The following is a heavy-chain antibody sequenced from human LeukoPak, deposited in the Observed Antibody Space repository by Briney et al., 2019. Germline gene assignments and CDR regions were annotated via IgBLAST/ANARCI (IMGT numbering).Heavy chain of an antibody. J-gene: IGHJ4*02. V-gene: IGHV3-23*01. Sequence: GGSLRLSCAASGFTFGSYAMSWVRQAPGKGLEWVSAITGGGRTYYADSVKGRFSISRDNSKNTLYLQMNSLRPEDTAVYYCAKLGEGGYSYDYLPYYFDYWGQGTLVIVSS. D-gene: IGHD5-18*01. CDR2: ITGGGRT. CDR1: GFTFGSYA. CDR3: AKLGEGGYSYDYLPYYFDY.